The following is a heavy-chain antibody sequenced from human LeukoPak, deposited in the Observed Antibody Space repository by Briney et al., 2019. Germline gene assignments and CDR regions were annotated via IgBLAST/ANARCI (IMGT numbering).Heavy chain of an antibody. CDR1: GGSISSYY. D-gene: IGHD5-18*01. CDR3: AREEEYSYGEEYYGMDV. J-gene: IGHJ6*02. V-gene: IGHV4-59*01. CDR2: IYYSGST. Sequence: AETLSLTCTVSGGSISSYYWSWIRQPPGKGLEWIGYIYYSGSTSYNPSLKSRVTISVDTSKNQFSLKLSSVTAADTAVYYCAREEEYSYGEEYYGMDVWGQGTTVTVSS.